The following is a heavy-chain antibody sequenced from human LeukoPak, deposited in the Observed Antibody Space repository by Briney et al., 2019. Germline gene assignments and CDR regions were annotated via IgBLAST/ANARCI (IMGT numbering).Heavy chain of an antibody. CDR2: INHSGST. J-gene: IGHJ6*02. CDR3: ARMVQKRYYYDSSGDNYGMDV. CDR1: GGSFSGYY. Sequence: KTSETLSLTCAVYGGSFSGYYWSWIRQPPGKGLEWIGEINHSGSTNYNPSLKSRVTISVDTAKNQFSLKLSSVTAADTAVYDCARMVQKRYYYDSSGDNYGMDVWGQGTTVTVSS. D-gene: IGHD3-22*01. V-gene: IGHV4-34*01.